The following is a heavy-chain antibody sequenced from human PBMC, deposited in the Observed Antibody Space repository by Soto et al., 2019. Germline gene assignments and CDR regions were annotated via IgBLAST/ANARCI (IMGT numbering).Heavy chain of an antibody. V-gene: IGHV4-59*01. CDR1: SGSISSYY. CDR2: IYYSGST. CDR3: ARGYDFWSGYPLDY. D-gene: IGHD3-3*01. J-gene: IGHJ4*02. Sequence: SETLSLTCTVSSGSISSYYWSWIRQPPGKGLEWIGYIYYSGSTNYNPSLQGRVTMTTDTSTSTAYMELRSLRSDDTAVYYCARGYDFWSGYPLDYWGQGTLVTVSS.